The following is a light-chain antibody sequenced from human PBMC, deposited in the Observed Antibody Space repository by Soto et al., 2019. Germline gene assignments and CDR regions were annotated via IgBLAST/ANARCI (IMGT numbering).Light chain of an antibody. Sequence: QSALTQPASVSGSPGQSITISCTGTSSDIGTYNYVSWYQQHPGKAPKLLIFDVSSWPSGASNRFSGSKSGNMASLTISGLQAEDEADYYCSSYTIRSTVVFGGGTKLTVL. CDR1: SSDIGTYNY. CDR2: DVS. V-gene: IGLV2-14*03. J-gene: IGLJ2*01. CDR3: SSYTIRSTVV.